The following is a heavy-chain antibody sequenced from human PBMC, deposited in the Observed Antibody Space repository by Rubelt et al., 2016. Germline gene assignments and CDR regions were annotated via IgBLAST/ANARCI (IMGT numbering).Heavy chain of an antibody. J-gene: IGHJ4*02. D-gene: IGHD3-10*01. CDR1: GFTFSSYG. V-gene: IGHV3-30*02. CDR3: ARGQGFGNLFVY. Sequence: GGGVAQPGGSLRLSCAASGFTFSSYGMHWVRQAPGKGLEWVAFIRNDGSNEYYADSVKGRFTISRDNSKNTLDLQMDSLRAEDTAVYYRARGQGFGNLFVYWGQGTLVTVSS. CDR2: IRNDGSNE.